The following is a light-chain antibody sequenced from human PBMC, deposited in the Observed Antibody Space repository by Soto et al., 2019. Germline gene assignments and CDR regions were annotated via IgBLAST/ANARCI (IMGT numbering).Light chain of an antibody. V-gene: IGLV2-14*01. CDR3: SSYTSSSTLLYV. CDR1: SSDVGGYNY. J-gene: IGLJ1*01. Sequence: QSALTQPASVSGSPGQSITISCTGTSSDVGGYNYVSWYQQHPGKAPKLMIYDVSNRPSGVSNRFSGSKSVNTASLTISGLQADDEAEYYCSSYTSSSTLLYVVGTGTKVTVL. CDR2: DVS.